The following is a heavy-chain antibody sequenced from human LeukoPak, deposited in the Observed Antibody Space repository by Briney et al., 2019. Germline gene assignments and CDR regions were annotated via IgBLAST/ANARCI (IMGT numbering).Heavy chain of an antibody. CDR1: GFTFDDYA. Sequence: GGSLRLSCAASGFTFDDYAMHWVRQAPGKGLEWVSGISWNSGTIGYADSVKGRFTISRDNAKNSLYLQMNSLRAEDTALYYCAKMSSGQLGWTDYWGQGTLVTVSS. J-gene: IGHJ4*02. D-gene: IGHD6-19*01. CDR3: AKMSSGQLGWTDY. CDR2: ISWNSGTI. V-gene: IGHV3-9*01.